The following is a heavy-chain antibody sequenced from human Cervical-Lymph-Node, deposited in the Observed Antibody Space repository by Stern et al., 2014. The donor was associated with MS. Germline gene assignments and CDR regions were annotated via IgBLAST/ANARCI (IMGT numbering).Heavy chain of an antibody. CDR1: GGSISSSDYY. J-gene: IGHJ5*01. Sequence: QVQLQESGPGLVKPSETLSLTCAVSGGSISSSDYYWGWLRQPPGKGLVWIGSIHDSGGTVYHPSLKSRFPIPSYTPKNQFSLRLISVTAADTAMYYCARGLLWFGELKVNGFDSWGQGTLVTVSS. CDR2: IHDSGGT. CDR3: ARGLLWFGELKVNGFDS. V-gene: IGHV4-39*01. D-gene: IGHD3-10*01.